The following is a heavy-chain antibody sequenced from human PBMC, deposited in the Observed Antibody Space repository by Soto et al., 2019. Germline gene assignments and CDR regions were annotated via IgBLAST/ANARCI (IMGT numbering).Heavy chain of an antibody. J-gene: IGHJ2*01. CDR3: ASTKYDSSAYYYWYLGL. D-gene: IGHD3-22*01. CDR2: IIPIFGTA. CDR1: EDTFRNYA. V-gene: IGHV1-69*06. Sequence: QVELVQSGAEVKKPGSSVKVSCQASEDTFRNYAISWVRQAPGQGLEWSGGIIPIFGTANNDQKFQGRVTIIADTSANTVYLELSSLRSEDTAVYYCASTKYDSSAYYYWYLGLWGRGTLVTVSS.